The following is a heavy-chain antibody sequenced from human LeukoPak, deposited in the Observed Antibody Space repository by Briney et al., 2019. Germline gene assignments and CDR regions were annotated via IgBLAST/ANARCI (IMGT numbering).Heavy chain of an antibody. J-gene: IGHJ6*02. V-gene: IGHV4-34*01. D-gene: IGHD3-16*02. CDR2: INHSRST. Sequence: ASETLSLTCEVYGGSFSGYYWSWIRQPPGKGLEWIGEINHSRSTNYNPSLKSRVTISVDTSKNQFSLKLSSVTAADTAVYYCARAMYWRGYRSGMDVWGQGTTVTVSS. CDR1: GGSFSGYY. CDR3: ARAMYWRGYRSGMDV.